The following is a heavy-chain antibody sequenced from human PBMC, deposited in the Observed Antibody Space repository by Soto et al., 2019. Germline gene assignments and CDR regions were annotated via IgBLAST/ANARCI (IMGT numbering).Heavy chain of an antibody. J-gene: IGHJ5*02. Sequence: PSETLSLTCTVSDISIGNYYFNWIRQPPGKGLEWIGYIYYSGSTNYNPSLKSRVTISLDTSKNQFSLKLSSVTAADTAVYFCARDRYFYSSSSGDWFDPWGQGTLVTVSS. D-gene: IGHD6-6*01. CDR2: IYYSGST. CDR1: DISIGNYY. CDR3: ARDRYFYSSSSGDWFDP. V-gene: IGHV4-59*12.